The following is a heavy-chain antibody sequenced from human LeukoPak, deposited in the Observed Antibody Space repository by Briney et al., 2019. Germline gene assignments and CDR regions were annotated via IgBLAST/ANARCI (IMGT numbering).Heavy chain of an antibody. CDR2: IYSGGGT. D-gene: IGHD1-14*01. V-gene: IGHV3-53*01. CDR3: TRNRPETPLGY. J-gene: IGHJ4*02. CDR1: GITVGNNY. Sequence: GGSLRLSCAASGITVGNNYFSWVRQAPGKGLEWVALIYSGGGTVYADSVKGRFTISRDSSKNTLFPQMNSLKPEDTAMYHCTRNRPETPLGYWGQGTLVTVSS.